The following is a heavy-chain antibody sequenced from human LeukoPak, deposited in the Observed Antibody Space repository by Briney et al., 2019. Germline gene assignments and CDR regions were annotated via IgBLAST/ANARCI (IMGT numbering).Heavy chain of an antibody. CDR3: AKDSVAAAGFYRDY. D-gene: IGHD6-25*01. V-gene: IGHV3-23*01. CDR1: GFTFSDYA. Sequence: GGSLRLSCAAPGFTFSDYAMTWVRQAPGKGLEWVSSVSAGGNNTNRSAAATGRFTITRDNAENTMYLQMNKLRAEDTAIYYCAKDSVAAAGFYRDYWGRGTLVTVSS. CDR2: VSAGGNNT. J-gene: IGHJ4*02.